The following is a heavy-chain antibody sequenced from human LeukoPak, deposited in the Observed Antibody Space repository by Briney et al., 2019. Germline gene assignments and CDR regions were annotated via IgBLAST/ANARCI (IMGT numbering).Heavy chain of an antibody. CDR2: IYYSGST. CDR3: ARAEYNWNYGWFDP. D-gene: IGHD1-7*01. Sequence: SETLSLTCTVSGGSISSSSYYWGWIRQPPGKGLEWIGSIYYSGSTYYNPSLKSRVTISVDTSKNQFSLKLSSVTAADTAVYYCARAEYNWNYGWFDPWGQGTLVTVSS. J-gene: IGHJ5*02. CDR1: GGSISSSSYY. V-gene: IGHV4-39*07.